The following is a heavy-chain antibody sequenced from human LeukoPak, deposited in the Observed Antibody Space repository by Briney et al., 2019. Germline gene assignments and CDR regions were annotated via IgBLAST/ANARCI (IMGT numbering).Heavy chain of an antibody. CDR3: AKCGNSGCHLIDY. V-gene: IGHV3-23*01. D-gene: IGHD5-12*01. J-gene: IGHJ4*02. Sequence: GGSLRLSCAASGFTFNTNAMSWVRQAPGKGLEWVSAISGRTGGTYYADSVKGRLTISRDNSKSTLYLQMDSLRAEDTAVYYCAKCGNSGCHLIDYWGQGTLVTVSS. CDR2: ISGRTGGT. CDR1: GFTFNTNA.